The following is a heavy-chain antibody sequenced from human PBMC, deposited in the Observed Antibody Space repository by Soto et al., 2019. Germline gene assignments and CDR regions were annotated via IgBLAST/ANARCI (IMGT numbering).Heavy chain of an antibody. V-gene: IGHV3-21*01. CDR1: GFTFSSYS. CDR2: ISSSSSYI. Sequence: EVQLVESGGGLVKPGGSLRLSCAASGFTFSSYSMNWVRQAPGKGLEWVSSISSSSSYIYYADSVKGRFTISRDNAKNSLYLQMNSLRAEDTAVYYCARSGKRFDAFDIWGQGTMVTVSS. CDR3: ARSGKRFDAFDI. D-gene: IGHD5-12*01. J-gene: IGHJ3*02.